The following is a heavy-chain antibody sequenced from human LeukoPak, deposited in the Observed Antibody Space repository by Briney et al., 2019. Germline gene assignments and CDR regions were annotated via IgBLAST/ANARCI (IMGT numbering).Heavy chain of an antibody. CDR2: ISGSGGST. CDR1: GFTFSSYA. Sequence: GGSLRLSCAASGFTFSSYAMSWVRQAPGKGLEWVSAISGSGGSTYYADSVKGRFTIPRDNSKNTLYLQMNSLRAEDTAVYYCAISSGWYDEYFQHWGQGTLVTVSS. CDR3: AISSGWYDEYFQH. V-gene: IGHV3-23*01. D-gene: IGHD6-19*01. J-gene: IGHJ1*01.